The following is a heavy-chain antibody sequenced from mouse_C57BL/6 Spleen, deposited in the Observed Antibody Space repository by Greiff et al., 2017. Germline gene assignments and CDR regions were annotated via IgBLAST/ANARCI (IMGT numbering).Heavy chain of an antibody. CDR3: AQGIYYGNYEGAMDY. D-gene: IGHD2-1*01. CDR1: GFSLTSYG. Sequence: QVQLQQSGPGLVQPSQSLSITCTVSGFSLTSYGVHWVRQSPGKGLEWLGVIWRGGSTDYNAAFMSRLGITKDNSKSQVFFKMNSLQADDTAIYYCAQGIYYGNYEGAMDYWGQGTSVTVSS. V-gene: IGHV2-5*01. J-gene: IGHJ4*01. CDR2: IWRGGST.